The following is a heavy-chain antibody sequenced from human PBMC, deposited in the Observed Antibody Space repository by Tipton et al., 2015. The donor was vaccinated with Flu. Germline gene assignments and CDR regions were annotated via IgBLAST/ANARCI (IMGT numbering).Heavy chain of an antibody. CDR3: ARSGSSYYFDP. CDR1: GGSISSGSYY. J-gene: IGHJ5*02. Sequence: TLSLTCTVSGGSISSGSYYWSWIRQPAGKGLEWIGRVYPSGSANYNPSLKSRVTISVDTSKNQFSLNLSSVTAADTAVYYCARSGSSYYFDPWGQGPLVTVSS. CDR2: VYPSGSA. D-gene: IGHD2-15*01. V-gene: IGHV4-61*02.